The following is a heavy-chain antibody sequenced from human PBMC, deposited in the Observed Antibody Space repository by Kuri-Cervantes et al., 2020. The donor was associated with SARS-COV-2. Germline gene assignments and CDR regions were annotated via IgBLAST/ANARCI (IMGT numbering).Heavy chain of an antibody. CDR2: IYDSGTT. J-gene: IGHJ4*02. CDR3: ARDLNGQLWSTGLGY. D-gene: IGHD5-18*01. CDR1: GGSISDHY. Sequence: ESLKISCTVSGGSISDHYWSWIRQSPGKGLEWIGYIYDSGTTNYNPSLKSRVTVSVDKSKNHFSLRLSSVTAADTAVYYYARDLNGQLWSTGLGYWGQGTLVTDSS. V-gene: IGHV4-59*11.